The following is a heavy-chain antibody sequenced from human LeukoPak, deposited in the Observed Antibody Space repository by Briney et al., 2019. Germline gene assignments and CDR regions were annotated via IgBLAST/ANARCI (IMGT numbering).Heavy chain of an antibody. CDR1: GFTFNTYS. CDR2: ISSRSRYYI. J-gene: IGHJ4*02. CDR3: VRDPHIVVVPAARVYYFDY. Sequence: GGSLRLSCAASGFTFNTYSMNWVRQAPGKGLEWVSSISSRSRYYIYYADSVKGRFTISRDNAKNSLYLQMDSLRAEDTAVYYCVRDPHIVVVPAARVYYFDYWGQGTLVTVSS. V-gene: IGHV3-21*01. D-gene: IGHD2-2*01.